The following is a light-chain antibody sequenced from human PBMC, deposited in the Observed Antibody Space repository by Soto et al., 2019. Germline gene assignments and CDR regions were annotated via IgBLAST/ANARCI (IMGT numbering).Light chain of an antibody. V-gene: IGKV3-11*01. CDR3: QHRKNWQVT. CDR2: DAS. Sequence: EIVLTQSPGTLSLSPGERATLSCRASQSVSSYLAWYQQKPGQAPRVLIYDASNRATGIPARFSGSGSGTDFTLTISSLEPEDFAVYYCQHRKNWQVTFGQGTRLEI. J-gene: IGKJ5*01. CDR1: QSVSSY.